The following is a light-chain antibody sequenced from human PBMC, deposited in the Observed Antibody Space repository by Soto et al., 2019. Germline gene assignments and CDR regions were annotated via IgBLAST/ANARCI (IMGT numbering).Light chain of an antibody. Sequence: QSVLTQPASLSVAPGQRVTISSTGSISNIGAGYDVYWYQQLPGTAPKHLIYGNNNRPSGVPARFTGSKSGASAYLVMTVLRAEDEAYYCCQSYDAGLSGYVFGAGTKVTV. CDR2: GNN. CDR3: QSYDAGLSGYV. V-gene: IGLV1-40*01. J-gene: IGLJ1*01. CDR1: ISNIGAGYD.